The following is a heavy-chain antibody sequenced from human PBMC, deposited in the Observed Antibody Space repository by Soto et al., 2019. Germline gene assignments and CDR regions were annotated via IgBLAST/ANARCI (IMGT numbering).Heavy chain of an antibody. CDR1: EFTFSSFA. CDR3: AKDGSTFSYYYALDV. D-gene: IGHD6-13*01. J-gene: IGHJ6*02. Sequence: QVQLVESGGGVVQPGRSLRLSCVASEFTFSSFAMHWVRQGPGEGLEWVTVISYDGGIKHYADSVRGRFTVSRDNSKNTVFLQMNSLRDEDTAVYYCAKDGSTFSYYYALDVWGQGTTVTVSS. V-gene: IGHV3-30-3*01. CDR2: ISYDGGIK.